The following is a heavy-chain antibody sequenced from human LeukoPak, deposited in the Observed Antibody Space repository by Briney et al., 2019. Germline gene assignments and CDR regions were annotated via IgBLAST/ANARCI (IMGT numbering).Heavy chain of an antibody. CDR3: ARDPYYDFWSGYPSDAFDI. CDR2: IKQDGSEK. CDR1: GFTFSSYG. V-gene: IGHV3-7*03. D-gene: IGHD3-3*01. Sequence: PGGSLRLSCAASGFTFSSYGMSWVRQAPGKGLEWVANIKQDGSEKYYVDSVKGRFTISRDNAKNSLYLQMNSLRAEDMAVYYCARDPYYDFWSGYPSDAFDIWGQGTMVTVSS. J-gene: IGHJ3*02.